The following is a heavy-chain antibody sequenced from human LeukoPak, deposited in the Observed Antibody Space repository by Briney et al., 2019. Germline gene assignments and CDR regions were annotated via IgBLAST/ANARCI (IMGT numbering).Heavy chain of an antibody. CDR2: INHSGST. V-gene: IGHV4-34*01. J-gene: IGHJ3*02. Sequence: SETLSLTCAVYGGSFSGYYWSWIRQPPGKGLEWIGEINHSGSTNYNPSLKSRVTISVDRSKNQFSLKLSSVTAADTAVYYCARDRENDPYAFDIWGQGTMVTVSS. CDR3: ARDRENDPYAFDI. CDR1: GGSFSGYY. D-gene: IGHD3-16*01.